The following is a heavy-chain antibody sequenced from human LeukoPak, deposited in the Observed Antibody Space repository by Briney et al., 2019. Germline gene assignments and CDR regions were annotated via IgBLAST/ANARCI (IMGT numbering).Heavy chain of an antibody. D-gene: IGHD1-14*01. Sequence: SETLSLTCTVSGYSISSGYYWGCIRQPPGKGLEWIGSIYHSGSTYYNPSLKSRVTISVDTSKNQFSLKLTSVTAADTAVYYCARPWQAGVDYWGQGTLVTVSS. J-gene: IGHJ4*02. CDR3: ARPWQAGVDY. CDR1: GYSISSGYY. V-gene: IGHV4-38-2*02. CDR2: IYHSGST.